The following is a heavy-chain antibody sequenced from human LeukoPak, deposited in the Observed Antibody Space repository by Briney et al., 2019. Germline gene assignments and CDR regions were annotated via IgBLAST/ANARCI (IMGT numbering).Heavy chain of an antibody. CDR2: IYTTGST. D-gene: IGHD6-19*01. Sequence: SETLSLTCTVSGDSISAYYYNWIRQPAGKGLEWIGRIYTTGSTHYNPSLKSRVSISLDTSKNQIYLELSSVTAADTAIYYCAREGAVAVWNTFHIWGQGTMVAVSS. CDR1: GDSISAYY. J-gene: IGHJ3*02. V-gene: IGHV4-4*07. CDR3: AREGAVAVWNTFHI.